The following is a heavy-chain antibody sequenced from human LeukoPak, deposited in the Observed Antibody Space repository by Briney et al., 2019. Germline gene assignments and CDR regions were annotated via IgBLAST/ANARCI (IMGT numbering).Heavy chain of an antibody. Sequence: GGSLRLSCAASGFTFSSYWMHWVRQAPGKGLVWVSGISSDGTGTTYTDSVKGQFTISRDNTKNTLYLQLNSLRAEDTAVYYCARDVGKKPDYWGQGTLVIVSS. CDR3: ARDVGKKPDY. CDR2: ISSDGTGT. V-gene: IGHV3-74*01. D-gene: IGHD1-1*01. J-gene: IGHJ4*02. CDR1: GFTFSSYW.